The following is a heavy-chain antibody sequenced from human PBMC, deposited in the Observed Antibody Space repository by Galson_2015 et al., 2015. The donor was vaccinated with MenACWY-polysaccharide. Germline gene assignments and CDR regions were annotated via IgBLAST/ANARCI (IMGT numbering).Heavy chain of an antibody. CDR3: TRDRGSNNGYY. V-gene: IGHV1-2*02. CDR1: GYTFTDYF. D-gene: IGHD3-22*01. Sequence: SVKVSCKASGYTFTDYFIHWVRQAPGQGLEWMGWINPTSGSTKHEQKFQGRVTTTRDRSISTVYTELSKLRADDTAVYYCTRDRGSNNGYYWGQGTLVTVSS. J-gene: IGHJ4*02. CDR2: INPTSGST.